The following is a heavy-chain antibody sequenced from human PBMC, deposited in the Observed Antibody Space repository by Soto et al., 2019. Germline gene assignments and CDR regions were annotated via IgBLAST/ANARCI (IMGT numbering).Heavy chain of an antibody. Sequence: VQLVESGGGLVQPGGSLRLSCAASGFTFSLYWMSWVRQAPGKGLEWVANIKQDGSDKYYVDSVKGRFTISRDNAKNSLYLQMNSLRVEDTAVYYCAQYGDRRGWFDPWGQGTLVTVSS. CDR1: GFTFSLYW. V-gene: IGHV3-7*05. CDR3: AQYGDRRGWFDP. J-gene: IGHJ5*02. D-gene: IGHD4-17*01. CDR2: IKQDGSDK.